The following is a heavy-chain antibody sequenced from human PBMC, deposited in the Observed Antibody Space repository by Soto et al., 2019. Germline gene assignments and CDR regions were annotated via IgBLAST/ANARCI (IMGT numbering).Heavy chain of an antibody. CDR1: GFTFGGFT. CDR2: ISSNSAYI. V-gene: IGHV3-21*01. Sequence: GSLIRSCAASGFTFGGFTMNWVRQAPGKGLEWVSTISSNSAYIYYTDALRGRFTISRDNAKNSLHLQMNSLRAEDTAVYYCTRDASRDSSARGWFDPWGPGTLVTV. D-gene: IGHD6-13*01. J-gene: IGHJ5*02. CDR3: TRDASRDSSARGWFDP.